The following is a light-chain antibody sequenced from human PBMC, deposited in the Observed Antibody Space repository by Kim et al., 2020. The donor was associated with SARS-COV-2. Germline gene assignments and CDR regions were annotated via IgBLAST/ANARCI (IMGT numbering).Light chain of an antibody. CDR2: YDS. J-gene: IGLJ2*01. CDR3: HVWDSSSDHPV. V-gene: IGLV3-21*04. Sequence: AEKEARVTCGGNKNGSKSVHWYRKKPGQAPVLVIYYDSDRPSGIPDRFSGSNSRNTTTLTLSRVEAGDEADYYCHVWDSSSDHPVFGGGTQLTVL. CDR1: KNGSKS.